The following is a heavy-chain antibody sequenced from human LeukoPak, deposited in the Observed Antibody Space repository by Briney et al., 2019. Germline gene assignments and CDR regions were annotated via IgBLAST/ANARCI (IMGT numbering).Heavy chain of an antibody. Sequence: PGGSLRLSCAASGFTFSSYGMHWVRQAPGKGLEWVAVISYDGSNKYYADSVKGRFTISRDNSKNALYLQMNSLRAEDTAVYYCAKDQGEWELLGDYWGQGTLVTVSS. J-gene: IGHJ4*02. CDR3: AKDQGEWELLGDY. CDR1: GFTFSSYG. V-gene: IGHV3-30*18. D-gene: IGHD1-26*01. CDR2: ISYDGSNK.